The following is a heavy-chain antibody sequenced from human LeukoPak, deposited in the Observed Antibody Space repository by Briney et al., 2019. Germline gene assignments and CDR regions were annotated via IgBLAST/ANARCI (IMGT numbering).Heavy chain of an antibody. Sequence: GGSLRLSCAASGFTFDDYGISWVRQAPGKGLEWVSGINWNGGSTGYADSVKGRFTISRDNAKNSLYLQVNSLRAEDTALYYCARVTVDHGGNVYYFDYWGQGTLVTVSS. CDR1: GFTFDDYG. CDR3: ARVTVDHGGNVYYFDY. CDR2: INWNGGST. D-gene: IGHD4-23*01. V-gene: IGHV3-20*04. J-gene: IGHJ4*02.